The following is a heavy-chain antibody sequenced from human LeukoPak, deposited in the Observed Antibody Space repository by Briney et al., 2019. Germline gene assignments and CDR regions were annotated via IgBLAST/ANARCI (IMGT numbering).Heavy chain of an antibody. CDR2: ISSSGSTI. Sequence: GGSLRLSCAGSGFTFSSYGMSWVRQAPGKGLEWVSYISSSGSTIYYADSVKGRFTISRDNAKNSLYLQMNSLRAEDTAVYYCARVTMVRGDYYYYMDVWGKGTTVTVSS. D-gene: IGHD3-10*01. CDR3: ARVTMVRGDYYYYMDV. CDR1: GFTFSSYG. V-gene: IGHV3-48*04. J-gene: IGHJ6*03.